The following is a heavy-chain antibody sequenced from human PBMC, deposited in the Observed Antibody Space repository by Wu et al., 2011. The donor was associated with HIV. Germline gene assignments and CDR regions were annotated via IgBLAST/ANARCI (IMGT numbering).Heavy chain of an antibody. CDR1: Y. J-gene: IGHJ4*02. CDR3: ARRPYTLGCYYFDY. V-gene: IGHV4-34*01. Sequence: YWIGWVRQMPGRGLEWIGEINHSGSTNYNPSLKSRVTISVDTSKNQFSLKLSSVTAADTAVYYCARRPYTLGCYYFDYWGQGTLVTVSS. CDR2: INHSGST. D-gene: IGHD4-11*01.